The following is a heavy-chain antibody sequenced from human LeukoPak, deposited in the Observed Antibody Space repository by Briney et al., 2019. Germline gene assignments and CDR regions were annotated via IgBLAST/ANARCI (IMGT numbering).Heavy chain of an antibody. CDR3: ARDNYAGANWFDP. CDR2: IIPIFGTA. V-gene: IGHV1-69*05. J-gene: IGHJ5*02. D-gene: IGHD1-7*01. CDR1: GYTFTSYD. Sequence: SVKVSCKASGYTFTSYDINWVRQAPGQGLEWMGGIIPIFGTANYAQKFQGRVTITTDESTSTAYMELSSLRSEDTAVYYCARDNYAGANWFDPWGQGTLVTVSS.